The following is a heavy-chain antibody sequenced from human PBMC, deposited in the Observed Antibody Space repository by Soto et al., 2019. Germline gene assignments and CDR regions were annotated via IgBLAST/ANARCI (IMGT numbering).Heavy chain of an antibody. CDR2: IYYSGST. D-gene: IGHD6-19*01. J-gene: IGHJ5*02. CDR3: ARDRVAVAANWFDP. V-gene: IGHV4-61*01. Sequence: SETLSLTCTVSGGSVSSGSYYWSWIRQPPGKGLEWIGYIYYSGSTNYNPSLKSRVTISVDTSKNQFSLKLRSVTAADTAVYYCARDRVAVAANWFDPWGQGTLVTVSS. CDR1: GGSVSSGSYY.